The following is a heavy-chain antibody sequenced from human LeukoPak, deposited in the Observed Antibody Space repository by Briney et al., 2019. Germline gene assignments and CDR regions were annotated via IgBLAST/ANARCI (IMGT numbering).Heavy chain of an antibody. D-gene: IGHD6-13*01. J-gene: IGHJ5*02. CDR1: GGSISSGGYY. V-gene: IGHV4-30-2*01. Sequence: PSETLSLTCTVSGGSISSGGYYWSWIRQPPGKGPEWIGYIYHSGSTYYNPSLKSRVTISVDRSKNQFSLKLSSVTAADTAVYYCAREYSSSWYDPNWFDPWGQGTLVTVSS. CDR3: AREYSSSWYDPNWFDP. CDR2: IYHSGST.